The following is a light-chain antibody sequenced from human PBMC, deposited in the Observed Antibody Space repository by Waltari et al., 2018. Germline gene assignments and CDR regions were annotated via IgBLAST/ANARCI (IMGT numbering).Light chain of an antibody. J-gene: IGKJ4*01. CDR3: MQALQTLLT. CDR1: QSLLHSNGYNY. V-gene: IGKV2-28*01. CDR2: LGS. Sequence: DIVMTQSPLSLPVPPGERASISCRSSQSLLHSNGYNYLDWYLQKPGQSPQLLIYLGSNRASGVPDRFSGSGSGTDFTLKISRVEAEDVGVYYCMQALQTLLTFGGGTKVEIK.